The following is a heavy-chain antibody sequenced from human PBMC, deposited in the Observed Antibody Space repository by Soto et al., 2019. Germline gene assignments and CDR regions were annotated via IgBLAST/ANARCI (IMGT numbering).Heavy chain of an antibody. Sequence: ASVKVSCKAPGYTFTSYAMHWGRQAPGHRLAWMGWTNPGNGNTKYSQKFQCRVTITRDTSASTAYIELSMLRSKDTAVYYCARLGDSSCYYYPDFDYWGQGTLVTVSS. CDR2: TNPGNGNT. V-gene: IGHV1-3*01. D-gene: IGHD3-22*01. CDR3: ARLGDSSCYYYPDFDY. CDR1: GYTFTSYA. J-gene: IGHJ4*02.